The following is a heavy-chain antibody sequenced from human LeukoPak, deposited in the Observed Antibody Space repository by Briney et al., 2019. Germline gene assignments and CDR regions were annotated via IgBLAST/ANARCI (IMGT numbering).Heavy chain of an antibody. Sequence: GGSLRLSCVVSGFTVSSDYMSWVRQAPGKGLECVSIIYSVGTTYYTDSVKGRFTISRDSSRNTVYLQMNSLRAEDTAVYYCARSPYSWNLWEFDYWGQGTLVNVSS. CDR2: IYSVGTT. CDR1: GFTVSSDY. CDR3: ARSPYSWNLWEFDY. V-gene: IGHV3-53*01. D-gene: IGHD1-7*01. J-gene: IGHJ4*02.